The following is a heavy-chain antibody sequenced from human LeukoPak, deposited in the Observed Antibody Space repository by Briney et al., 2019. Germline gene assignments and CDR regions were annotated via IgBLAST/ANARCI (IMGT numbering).Heavy chain of an antibody. Sequence: PGGSLRLSCAASGFAFSNYVINWVRQAPGKGLEWVSGISGSGGSTYYAASVRGRFTISRDSSKNTVFLQMSSLRAEDTAANYCARDPNSDFWSGYSHYMDVWGKGTTVTVSS. D-gene: IGHD3-3*01. CDR1: GFAFSNYV. V-gene: IGHV3-23*01. CDR2: ISGSGGST. J-gene: IGHJ6*03. CDR3: ARDPNSDFWSGYSHYMDV.